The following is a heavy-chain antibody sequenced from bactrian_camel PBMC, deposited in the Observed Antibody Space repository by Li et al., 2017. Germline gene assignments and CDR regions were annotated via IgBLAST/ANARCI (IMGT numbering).Heavy chain of an antibody. V-gene: IGHV3S5*01. J-gene: IGHJ4*01. CDR1: GHTYNYNF. Sequence: QVQLVESGGGSVQAGGSLRLSCAASGHTYNYNFMGWFRQAPGKEREGVAAISTDGGSTYYADPVKGRFTISQDIAKRTVYLQMNSLKPEDTAMYYCATDPGPYDCTVDAVRDWSWGQGTQVTVS. CDR2: ISTDGGST. D-gene: IGHD6*01. CDR3: ATDPGPYDCTVDAVRDWS.